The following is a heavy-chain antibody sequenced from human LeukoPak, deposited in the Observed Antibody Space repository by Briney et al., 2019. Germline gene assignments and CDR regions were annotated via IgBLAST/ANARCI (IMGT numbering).Heavy chain of an antibody. CDR3: ARDRIVGSTRAYNFDY. V-gene: IGHV3-48*02. D-gene: IGHD1-26*01. Sequence: PGGSLRLSCAASGFTFSTYTMSWVRRAPGKGLEWVSYISTSSSTIYYADSVKGRFTVSRDDAKNSLYLQMNSLRDEDTAVYYCARDRIVGSTRAYNFDYWGQGTLVTVSS. CDR1: GFTFSTYT. J-gene: IGHJ4*02. CDR2: ISTSSSTI.